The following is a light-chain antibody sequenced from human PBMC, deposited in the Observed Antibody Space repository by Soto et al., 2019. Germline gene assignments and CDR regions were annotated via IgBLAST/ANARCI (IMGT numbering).Light chain of an antibody. Sequence: QSVLTRPASVSGSPGQSIAISCTGTSSDVGGYNYVSWYQQHPGKAPKLMIYEVSNRPSGVSNRFSGSKSDNTASLTISGLQAEDEADYYCYSYTTSSTWVFGGGTKLTVL. CDR1: SSDVGGYNY. CDR2: EVS. CDR3: YSYTTSSTWV. V-gene: IGLV2-14*01. J-gene: IGLJ3*02.